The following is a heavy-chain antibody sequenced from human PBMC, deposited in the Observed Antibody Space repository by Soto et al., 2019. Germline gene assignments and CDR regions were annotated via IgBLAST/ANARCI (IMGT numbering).Heavy chain of an antibody. CDR3: ARPPYGSPNDGYFQH. J-gene: IGHJ1*01. CDR2: IYYSGST. CDR1: GGSISSSSYY. D-gene: IGHD1-1*01. V-gene: IGHV4-39*01. Sequence: SETLSLTCTVSGGSISSSSYYWGWIRQPPGKGLEWIGSIYYSGSTYYNPSLKSRVTISVDTSKNQFSLKLSSVTAADTAVYYCARPPYGSPNDGYFQHWGQGTLVTVSS.